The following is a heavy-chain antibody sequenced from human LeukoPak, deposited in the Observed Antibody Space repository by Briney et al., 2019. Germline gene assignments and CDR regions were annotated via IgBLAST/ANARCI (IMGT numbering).Heavy chain of an antibody. J-gene: IGHJ4*02. D-gene: IGHD6-19*01. V-gene: IGHV4-31*03. CDR2: IYYSGST. CDR1: GGSISSGGYY. Sequence: SENLSLTCTVSGGSISSGGYYWSWIRQHPGKGLEWIGYIYYSGSTYYNPSLKSRITISVDTSKNQFSLKLSSVTAADTAVYYCARGGRDSSGWYAVVDYWGQGTLVTVSS. CDR3: ARGGRDSSGWYAVVDY.